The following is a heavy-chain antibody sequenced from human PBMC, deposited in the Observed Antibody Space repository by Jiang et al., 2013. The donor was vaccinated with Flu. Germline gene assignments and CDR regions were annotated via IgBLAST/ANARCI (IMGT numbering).Heavy chain of an antibody. J-gene: IGHJ1*01. Sequence: RLSCAASGFTVSSNYMSWVRQAPGKGLEWVSVIYSGGSTYYADSVKGRFTISRDNSKNTLYLQMNSLRAEDTAVYYCARDLGYYDSSGPKPPEYFQHWGQGTLVTVSS. CDR3: ARDLGYYDSSGPKPPEYFQH. CDR1: GFTVSSNY. V-gene: IGHV3-53*01. CDR2: IYSGGST. D-gene: IGHD3-22*01.